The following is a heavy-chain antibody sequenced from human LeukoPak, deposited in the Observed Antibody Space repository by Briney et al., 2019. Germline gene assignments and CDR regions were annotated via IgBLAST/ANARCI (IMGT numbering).Heavy chain of an antibody. Sequence: AGGSLRLSCAASEVTFSNYAISWVRQAPGKGLKWVSLTSGSGGSTYYADSVKGRFTISRDNSKNTLYLQMDSLRAEDTAVYYCAKDVRVGEHYGSGTYFDCWGQGTLVTVSS. CDR2: TSGSGGST. CDR1: EVTFSNYA. CDR3: AKDVRVGEHYGSGTYFDC. D-gene: IGHD3-10*01. J-gene: IGHJ4*02. V-gene: IGHV3-23*01.